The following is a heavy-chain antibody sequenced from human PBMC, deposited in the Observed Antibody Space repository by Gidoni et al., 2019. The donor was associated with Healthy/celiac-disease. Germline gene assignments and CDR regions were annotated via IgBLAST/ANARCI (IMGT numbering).Heavy chain of an antibody. Sequence: QVQLQQWGAGLLKPSETLSLTCAVYGGSFSGYYWSWIRQPPGKGLEWIGEINHSGSTNYNPSLKSRVTISVDTSKNQFSLKLSSVTAADTAVYYYARPSSGTDDYWGQGTLVTVSS. D-gene: IGHD6-19*01. CDR2: INHSGST. CDR3: ARPSSGTDDY. V-gene: IGHV4-34*01. CDR1: GGSFSGYY. J-gene: IGHJ4*02.